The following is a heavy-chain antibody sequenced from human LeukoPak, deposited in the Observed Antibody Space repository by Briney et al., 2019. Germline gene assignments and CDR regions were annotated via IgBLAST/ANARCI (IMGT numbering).Heavy chain of an antibody. CDR2: FGGSGRTS. D-gene: IGHD2-2*01. CDR1: GFTFDSYA. V-gene: IGHV3-23*01. Sequence: GGSLRLSCAASGFTFDSYAMSWVRQAPGKGLEWVSSFGGSGRTSHYADSVKGRFTIYSDNSRNTLYLQMNSMRADDTAVYYCAKAHCSGNSCYPGAFDIWGPGTMVTVSS. CDR3: AKAHCSGNSCYPGAFDI. J-gene: IGHJ3*02.